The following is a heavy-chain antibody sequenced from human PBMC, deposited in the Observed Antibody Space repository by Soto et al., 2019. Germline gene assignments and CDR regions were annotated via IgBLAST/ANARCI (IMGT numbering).Heavy chain of an antibody. CDR2: IWYDGSSK. D-gene: IGHD3-10*01. V-gene: IGHV3-33*01. CDR1: GFTFSSYG. CDR3: ARGVGEGYFDY. Sequence: QVQLVESGGGVVQPGRSLRLSCAASGFTFSSYGMHWVRQAPGKGLEWVAVIWYDGSSKYYADSVKGRFAISRDNSKNTLYLQMNSLRVEDTAVYYCARGVGEGYFDYWGQRTLVTVSS. J-gene: IGHJ4*02.